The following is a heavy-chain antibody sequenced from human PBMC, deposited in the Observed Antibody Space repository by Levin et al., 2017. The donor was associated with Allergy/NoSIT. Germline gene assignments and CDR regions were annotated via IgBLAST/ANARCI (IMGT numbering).Heavy chain of an antibody. CDR2: ISSSSNYI. V-gene: IGHV3-21*01. D-gene: IGHD6-6*01. J-gene: IGHJ6*02. CDR3: ARDTVAARGSRYYYGMDV. Sequence: ASVKVSCAASGFTFSSYRMNWVRQAPGKGLEWVSSISSSSNYIYYADSVKGRFTISRDNAKNSLYLQMNSLRAEDTAVYYCARDTVAARGSRYYYGMDVWGQGTTVTVSS. CDR1: GFTFSSYR.